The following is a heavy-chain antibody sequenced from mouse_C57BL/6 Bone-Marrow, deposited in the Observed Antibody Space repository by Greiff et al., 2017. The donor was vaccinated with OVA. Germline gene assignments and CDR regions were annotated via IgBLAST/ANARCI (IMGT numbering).Heavy chain of an antibody. D-gene: IGHD2-13*01. CDR1: GYTFTDYY. Sequence: EVQLVESGPVLVKPGASVKMSCKASGYTFTDYYMNWVKQSHGKSLEWIGVINPYNGGTSYNQKFKGKATLTVDKSSSTAYMELNSLTSEDSAVYYCARGGTTRDYWGQGTSVTVSS. CDR2: INPYNGGT. CDR3: ARGGTTRDY. J-gene: IGHJ4*01. V-gene: IGHV1-19*01.